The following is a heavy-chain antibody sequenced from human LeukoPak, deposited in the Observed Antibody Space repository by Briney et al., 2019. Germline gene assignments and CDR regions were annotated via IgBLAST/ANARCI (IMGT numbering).Heavy chain of an antibody. CDR3: SRLGHDTLTGPIDD. D-gene: IGHD3-9*01. V-gene: IGHV3-73*01. J-gene: IGHJ4*02. Sequence: PGGSLRLSCAASGFTFSGSAMHWVRQASGRGLEWVGRIRSKANNYATTYGASVKGRFTISRDDSKYTAYLQMNSLKTEDTAVYYCSRLGHDTLTGPIDDWGQGTLVTVSS. CDR2: IRSKANNYAT. CDR1: GFTFSGSA.